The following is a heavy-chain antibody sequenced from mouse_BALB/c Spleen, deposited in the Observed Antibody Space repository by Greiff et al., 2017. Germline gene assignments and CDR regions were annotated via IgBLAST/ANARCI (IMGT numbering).Heavy chain of an antibody. V-gene: IGHV5-4*02. D-gene: IGHD2-3*01. CDR1: GFTFSDYY. Sequence: EVMLVDSGGGLVKPGGSLKLSCAASGFTFSDYYMYWVRQTPEKRLEWVATISDGGSYTYYPDSVKGRFTISRDNAKNNLYLQMSSLKSEDTAMYYCARDGYSRFDYWGQGTTLTVSS. CDR2: ISDGGSYT. CDR3: ARDGYSRFDY. J-gene: IGHJ2*01.